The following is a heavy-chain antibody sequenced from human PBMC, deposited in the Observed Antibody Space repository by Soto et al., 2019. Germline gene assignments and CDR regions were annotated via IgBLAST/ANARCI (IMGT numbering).Heavy chain of an antibody. V-gene: IGHV4-4*02. CDR3: GRTKDCFYGVDD. CDR1: GVSISSSQW. CDR2: IYHNERT. J-gene: IGHJ6*02. Sequence: QVQLQESGPGLVKPSGTLSLTCAVSGVSISSSQWWSWVRQPPGKGLEWIGEIYHNERTNYNPSLKSRLSMSLDRSKNQVSLKLSSVTAADTATYYCGRTKDCFYGVDDWGQGTTVTVSS.